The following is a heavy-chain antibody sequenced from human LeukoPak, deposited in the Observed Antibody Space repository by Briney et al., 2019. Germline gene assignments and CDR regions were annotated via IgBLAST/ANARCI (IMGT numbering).Heavy chain of an antibody. Sequence: SVKVSCKPSGGTFSSYAISWVRQAPGQGLEWMGGIIPIFGTANYAQKFQGRVTITTDESTSTAYMELSSLRSEDTAVYYCAREGYYYDSSGYERWFDPWGQGTLVTVSS. CDR1: GGTFSSYA. CDR2: IIPIFGTA. D-gene: IGHD3-22*01. J-gene: IGHJ5*02. V-gene: IGHV1-69*05. CDR3: AREGYYYDSSGYERWFDP.